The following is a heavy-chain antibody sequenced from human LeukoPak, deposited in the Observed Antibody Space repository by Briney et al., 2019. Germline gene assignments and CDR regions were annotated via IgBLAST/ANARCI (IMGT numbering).Heavy chain of an antibody. CDR2: ISYDGSNK. CDR1: GFTFSSYG. Sequence: PGRSLRLSCAASGFTFSSYGMHWVRQAPGKGLEWVAVISYDGSNKYYADSVKGRFTISGDNSKNTLYLQMNSLRAEDTAVYYCAATYSSSWYGVGAFDIWGQGTMVTVSS. D-gene: IGHD6-13*01. V-gene: IGHV3-30*03. CDR3: AATYSSSWYGVGAFDI. J-gene: IGHJ3*02.